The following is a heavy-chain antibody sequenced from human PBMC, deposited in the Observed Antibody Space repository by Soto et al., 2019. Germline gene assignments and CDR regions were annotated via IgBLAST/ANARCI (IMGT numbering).Heavy chain of an antibody. V-gene: IGHV3-21*01. CDR2: ISSSSTYI. CDR3: AKDSRITATPSPSSWFDP. CDR1: GFAFYYYN. D-gene: IGHD1-7*01. J-gene: IGHJ5*02. Sequence: PGGSLRLSCAASGFAFYYYNMNWVRQAPGRGLEWVSSISSSSTYIYYADSVKGRFTISRDNAKNSLYLQMNSLRAEDAAVYYGAKDSRITATPSPSSWFDPWGQGTLVTVSS.